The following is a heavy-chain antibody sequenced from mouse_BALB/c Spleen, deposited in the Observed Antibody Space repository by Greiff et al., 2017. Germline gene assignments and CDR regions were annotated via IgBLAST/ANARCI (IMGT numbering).Heavy chain of an antibody. Sequence: DVMLVESGGGLVKPGGSLKLSCAASGFTFSDYYMYWVRQTPEKRLEWVATISDGGSTYYPDSVKGRFTISRDNARNILYLQMSSLRSEDTAMYYCARGGDYDGWFAYWGQGTLVTVSA. CDR1: GFTFSDYY. J-gene: IGHJ3*01. CDR2: ISDGGST. D-gene: IGHD2-4*01. V-gene: IGHV5-6-5*01. CDR3: ARGGDYDGWFAY.